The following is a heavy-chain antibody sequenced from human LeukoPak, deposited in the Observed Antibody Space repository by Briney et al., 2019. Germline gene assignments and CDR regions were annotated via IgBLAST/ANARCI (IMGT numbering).Heavy chain of an antibody. J-gene: IGHJ4*02. V-gene: IGHV3-23*01. CDR2: ISGSAGGT. CDR1: EFTFSSYA. Sequence: GGSLRLSCAASEFTFSSYAMSWVRQAPGKGLEWVSAISGSAGGTYYADSVKGRFTISRDNSKNTLYLLMHSLRAEGTAVYYCAKGAGYSGHDLSSYFDYWGQGILVTASS. D-gene: IGHD5-12*01. CDR3: AKGAGYSGHDLSSYFDY.